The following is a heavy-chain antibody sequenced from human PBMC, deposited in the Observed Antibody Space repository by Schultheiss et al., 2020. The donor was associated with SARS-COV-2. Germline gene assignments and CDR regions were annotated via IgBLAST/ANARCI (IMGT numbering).Heavy chain of an antibody. Sequence: GGSLRLSCAASGFTFSSYGMHWVRQAPGKGLEWVAVIWYDGSNKYYADSVKGRFTISRDNSKNTLYLQMNSLRAEDTAVYYCARLARRLEWRDYFDYWGQGTLVTVSS. CDR3: ARLARRLEWRDYFDY. J-gene: IGHJ4*02. D-gene: IGHD3-3*01. CDR2: IWYDGSNK. V-gene: IGHV3-33*08. CDR1: GFTFSSYG.